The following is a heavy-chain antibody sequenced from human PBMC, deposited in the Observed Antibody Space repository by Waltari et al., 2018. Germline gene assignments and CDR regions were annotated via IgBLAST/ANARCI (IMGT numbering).Heavy chain of an antibody. CDR2: INPNSCGT. CDR1: GYTFTGYY. J-gene: IGHJ4*02. Sequence: QVQLVQSGAEVKKPGASVKVSCKASGYTFTGYYMHWVRQAPGQGLEWMAWINPNSCGTNYAQKFQGRVTMTRETSISTAYMELSRLRSDDTAVYYCARDLRRVATDLDYWGQGTLVTVSS. D-gene: IGHD5-12*01. CDR3: ARDLRRVATDLDY. V-gene: IGHV1-2*02.